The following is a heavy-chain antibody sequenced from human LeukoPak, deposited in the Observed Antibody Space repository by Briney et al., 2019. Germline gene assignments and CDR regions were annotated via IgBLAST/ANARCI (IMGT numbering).Heavy chain of an antibody. V-gene: IGHV3-23*01. CDR3: ARAAYDSNGYTANHDY. D-gene: IGHD3-22*01. Sequence: GGSLRLSCAASGFTFSSSAMSWVRQAPGKGLEWVAAISDTGRLSYCADSVKGRFTISRDNSKNTLYLQMNNLRAEDTAVYYCARAAYDSNGYTANHDYWGQGTLVTVSS. J-gene: IGHJ4*02. CDR2: ISDTGRLS. CDR1: GFTFSSSA.